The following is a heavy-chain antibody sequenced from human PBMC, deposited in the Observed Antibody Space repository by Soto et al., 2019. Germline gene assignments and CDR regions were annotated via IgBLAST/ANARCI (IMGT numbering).Heavy chain of an antibody. Sequence: QVQLVQSGAEVKKPGSSVKVSCKASEDTLSSYAISWVRQAPGQGLEWMGGIIPFAGTANYAQKFQGRVTIPADKSTSTAYMELSSLRSEDTAVYYCVREGYYDSSGYYPGWFDPWGQGTLVTVSS. CDR2: IIPFAGTA. J-gene: IGHJ5*02. CDR1: EDTLSSYA. V-gene: IGHV1-69*06. CDR3: VREGYYDSSGYYPGWFDP. D-gene: IGHD3-22*01.